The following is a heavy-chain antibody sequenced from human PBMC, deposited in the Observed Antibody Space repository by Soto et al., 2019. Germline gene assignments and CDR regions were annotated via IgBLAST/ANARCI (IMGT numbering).Heavy chain of an antibody. CDR3: ARGPPQGFDY. CDR2: ISSSSSYI. V-gene: IGHV3-21*01. CDR1: GFTFSSYS. Sequence: GGSLRLSCAAYGFTFSSYSMNWVRQAPGKGLEWVSSISSSSSYIYYADSVKGRFTISRDNAKNSLYLQMNSLRAEDTAVYYCARGPPQGFDYWGQGTLVTVSS. J-gene: IGHJ4*02.